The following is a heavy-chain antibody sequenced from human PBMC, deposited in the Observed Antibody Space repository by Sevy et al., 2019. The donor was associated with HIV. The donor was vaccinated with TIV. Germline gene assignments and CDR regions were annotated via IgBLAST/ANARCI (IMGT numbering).Heavy chain of an antibody. J-gene: IGHJ4*02. CDR1: GFTFSDYY. V-gene: IGHV3-11*01. Sequence: GGSLRLSCAASGFTFSDYYMSWIRQAPGKGLEWVSYISSSGSTIYYADSVKGRFNISRDNAKNSLYLQMNSLRAEDTAVYYCATSAQPYYYDSSGYYYGFDYWGQGTLVTVSS. CDR2: ISSSGSTI. CDR3: ATSAQPYYYDSSGYYYGFDY. D-gene: IGHD3-22*01.